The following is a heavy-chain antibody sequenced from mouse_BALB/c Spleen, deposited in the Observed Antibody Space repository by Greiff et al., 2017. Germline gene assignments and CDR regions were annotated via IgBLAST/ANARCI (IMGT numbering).Heavy chain of an antibody. Sequence: VQLQQSGAELVRPGTSVKISCKASGYTFTSYWLGWVKQRPGHGLEWIGDIYPGGGYTNYNEKFKSKATLTADTSSSTAYMQLSSLTSEDSAVYFCARAATATAMDYWGQGTSVTVSS. CDR1: GYTFTSYW. V-gene: IGHV1-63*02. CDR2: IYPGGGYT. CDR3: ARAATATAMDY. J-gene: IGHJ4*01. D-gene: IGHD1-2*01.